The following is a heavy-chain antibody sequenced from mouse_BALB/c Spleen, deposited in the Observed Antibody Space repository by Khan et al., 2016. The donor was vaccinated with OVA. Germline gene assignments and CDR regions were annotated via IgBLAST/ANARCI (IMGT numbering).Heavy chain of an antibody. D-gene: IGHD2-2*01. CDR1: GFSFTDYM. V-gene: IGHV1-39*01. J-gene: IGHJ3*01. CDR3: ARSGWLQRLFGY. CDR2: INPYYGST. Sequence: IQLVQSGPELVKPGASVKISCKTSGFSFTDYMMLWVKQSHGKSLEWIGSINPYYGSTTYNLKFKDKATLTVDKSSNTAYMQLNSLTSEDSAVXYCARSGWLQRLFGYWGQGTLVTVSA.